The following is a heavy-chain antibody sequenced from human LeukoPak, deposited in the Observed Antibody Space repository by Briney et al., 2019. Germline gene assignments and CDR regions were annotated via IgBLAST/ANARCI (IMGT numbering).Heavy chain of an antibody. Sequence: KPSETLSLTCTVSGGSISSYYWSWIRQPPGKGLEWIGYIYYSGSTNYNPSLKSRVTISVDASKNQFSLKLSSVTAADTAVYYCASWAAAGTGWFDPWGQGTLVTVSS. J-gene: IGHJ5*02. V-gene: IGHV4-59*01. CDR3: ASWAAAGTGWFDP. D-gene: IGHD6-13*01. CDR1: GGSISSYY. CDR2: IYYSGST.